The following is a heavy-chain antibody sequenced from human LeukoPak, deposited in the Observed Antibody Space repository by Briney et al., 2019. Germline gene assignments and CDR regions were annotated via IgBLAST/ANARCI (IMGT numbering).Heavy chain of an antibody. D-gene: IGHD1-26*01. CDR3: ARSELVGAVDY. CDR2: IYSGGST. Sequence: GGSPRLSCAASGFTVSSNYMSWVRQAPGKGLEWVSVIYSGGSTYYADSVKGRFTISRDNSKNTLYLQMNSLRAEDTAVYYCARSELVGAVDYWGQGTLVTVSS. CDR1: GFTVSSNY. J-gene: IGHJ4*02. V-gene: IGHV3-66*01.